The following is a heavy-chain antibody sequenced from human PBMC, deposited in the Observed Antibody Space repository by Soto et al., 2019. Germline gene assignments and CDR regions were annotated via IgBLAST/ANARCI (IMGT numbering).Heavy chain of an antibody. CDR2: IDYYGNT. CDR1: GDSTSNSNYY. V-gene: IGHV4-39*01. D-gene: IGHD4-4*01. CDR3: VRGGKYRLQETYYFDY. Sequence: QLQLQESGPGLVKPSETLSLSCSVSGDSTSNSNYYWGWIRQPPGRGLEWVGSIDYYGNTYYNPSVKSRLSVSVDTSKGQFSVRLTSVTAADTAVYYGVRGGKYRLQETYYFDYWGQGALVTVAS. J-gene: IGHJ4*02.